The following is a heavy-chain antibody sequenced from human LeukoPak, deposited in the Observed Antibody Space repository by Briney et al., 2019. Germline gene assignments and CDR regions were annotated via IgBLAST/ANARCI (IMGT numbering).Heavy chain of an antibody. V-gene: IGHV4-34*01. Sequence: SETLSLTCAVYGGSFSNYYWSWIRQPPGKGLEWIGEINHSGSTNYNPSLKSRVTISVDTSKNQFSLKLSSVTAADTAVYYCASYRGFDPWGQTTLVTDSS. CDR3: ASYRGFDP. CDR2: INHSGST. J-gene: IGHJ5*02. CDR1: GGSFSNYY.